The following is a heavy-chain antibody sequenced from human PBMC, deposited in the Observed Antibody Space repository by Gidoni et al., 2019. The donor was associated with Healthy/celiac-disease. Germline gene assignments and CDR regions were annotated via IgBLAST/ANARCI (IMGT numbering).Heavy chain of an antibody. CDR2: ISGSGGST. V-gene: IGHV3-23*01. CDR1: GFTLSSYA. D-gene: IGHD6-19*01. J-gene: IGHJ4*02. CDR3: AKDRGAGLKEEAGIIDY. Sequence: EVQLLESGGGLVQPGGSLRLACAASGFTLSSYAMSWVRRAPGKGLEWVSAISGSGGSTYYADSVKGRFTISRDNSKNTLYLQMNSLRAEDTAVYYCAKDRGAGLKEEAGIIDYWGQGTLVTVSS.